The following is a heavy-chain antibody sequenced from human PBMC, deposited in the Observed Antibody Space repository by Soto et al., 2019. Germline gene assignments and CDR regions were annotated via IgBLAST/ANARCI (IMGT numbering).Heavy chain of an antibody. J-gene: IGHJ4*02. CDR2: IDPKTGNT. CDR1: GYSFTSYD. V-gene: IGHV1-8*01. CDR3: ARGRGWRDY. D-gene: IGHD6-19*01. Sequence: ASVKVSCKASGYSFTSYDINWVRQATGQGLEWMGWIDPKTGNTDYGQKFQGSVTMTRNTSISTAYMELSSLTSEDTAVYYCARGRGWRDYWGQGTLVTVSS.